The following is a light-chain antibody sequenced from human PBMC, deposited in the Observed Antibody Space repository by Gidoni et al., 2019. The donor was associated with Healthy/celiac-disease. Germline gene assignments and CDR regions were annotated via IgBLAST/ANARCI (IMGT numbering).Light chain of an antibody. CDR3: QQSYSTLWT. J-gene: IGKJ1*01. V-gene: IGKV1-39*01. Sequence: DIQMTQSPPSLSASVGDRVTIPCRASQSISSYLNWYQQKPGKAPNLLIYAASSLQSGVPSRFSGSGSGTDFTLTISSLQPEDFATYYCQQSYSTLWTFGQGTKVEIK. CDR1: QSISSY. CDR2: AAS.